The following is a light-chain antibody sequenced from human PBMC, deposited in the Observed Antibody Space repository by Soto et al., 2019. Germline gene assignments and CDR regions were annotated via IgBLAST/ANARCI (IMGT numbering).Light chain of an antibody. CDR3: QQANSFPRT. J-gene: IGKJ3*01. V-gene: IGKV1-12*01. Sequence: DIQMTQSPSTLSASVGDRVTITCRASQSISSWLSWYQQKPGKAPKLLIYAASSLQRGVPSRFSGSGSGTDFTLTINNLQPEDFATYYCQQANSFPRTFGPGTKVDIK. CDR1: QSISSW. CDR2: AAS.